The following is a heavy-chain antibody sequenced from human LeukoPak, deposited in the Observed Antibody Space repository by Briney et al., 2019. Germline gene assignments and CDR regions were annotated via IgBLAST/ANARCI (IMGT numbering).Heavy chain of an antibody. CDR2: FDPEDGGT. Sequence: ASVKVSCKVSGYTLTELSMHWVRQAPGKGLEWMGGFDPEDGGTIYAQKFQGRVTMTEDTSTDTAYMELSSLRSEDTAVYYCATDQFDFWSGYNWGQGTLVTVSS. CDR1: GYTLTELS. CDR3: ATDQFDFWSGYN. V-gene: IGHV1-24*01. D-gene: IGHD3-3*01. J-gene: IGHJ4*02.